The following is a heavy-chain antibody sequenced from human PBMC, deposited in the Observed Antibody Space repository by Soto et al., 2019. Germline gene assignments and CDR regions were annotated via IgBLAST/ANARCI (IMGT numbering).Heavy chain of an antibody. CDR2: VYYRGSI. V-gene: IGHV4-30-4*01. J-gene: IGHJ5*01. CDR1: GDSINSPDYY. CDR3: ASVTFTPYWFDS. D-gene: IGHD2-21*02. Sequence: SETLSLTXTVSGDSINSPDYYWSWIRQAPGKGLELIGFVYYRGSIYYTPSFESRVSISIDTSKNQFFLRLTSVTAADSAVYFCASVTFTPYWFDSWGQGILVTVST.